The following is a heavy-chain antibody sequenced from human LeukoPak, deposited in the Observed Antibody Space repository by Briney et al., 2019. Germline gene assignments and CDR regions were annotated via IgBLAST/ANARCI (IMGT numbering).Heavy chain of an antibody. J-gene: IGHJ4*02. D-gene: IGHD3-9*01. CDR1: GFTLSSYA. CDR3: AKEGGATGYADY. V-gene: IGHV3-23*01. Sequence: GGSLRLSGAPTGFTLSSYAMSLVREAPGQGLEWVSAISESGDSTYYADSVKGRFTISRDNPKNTLSLLMNSLRAEDTAIYFCAKEGGATGYADYWGQGTLVTVSS. CDR2: ISESGDST.